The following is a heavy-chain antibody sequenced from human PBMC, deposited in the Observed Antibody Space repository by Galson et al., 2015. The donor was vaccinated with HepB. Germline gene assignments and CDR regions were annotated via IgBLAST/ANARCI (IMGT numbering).Heavy chain of an antibody. CDR1: GGSISSSSYY. CDR3: ARQEAYKDIVVVPAANHFDY. CDR2: IYYSGST. Sequence: SETLSLTCTVSGGSISSSSYYWGWIRQPPGKGLEWIGSIYYSGSTYYNPSLKSRVTISVDTSKNQFSLKLSSVTAADTAVYYCARQEAYKDIVVVPAANHFDYWGQGTLVTVSS. J-gene: IGHJ4*02. D-gene: IGHD2-2*01. V-gene: IGHV4-39*01.